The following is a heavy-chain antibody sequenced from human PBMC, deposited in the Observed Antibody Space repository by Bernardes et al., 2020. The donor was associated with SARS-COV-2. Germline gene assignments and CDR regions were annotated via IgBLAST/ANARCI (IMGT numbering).Heavy chain of an antibody. CDR3: ATKGPHGLRYYYGMDV. J-gene: IGHJ6*02. Sequence: ASVKVSCKVSGYTLTELSMHWVRQAPGKGLEWMGGFDPEDGETIYAQKFQGRVTMTEDTSTDTAYMELSSLRSEDTAVYYRATKGPHGLRYYYGMDVWGQGTTVTVS. CDR2: FDPEDGET. V-gene: IGHV1-24*01. CDR1: GYTLTELS.